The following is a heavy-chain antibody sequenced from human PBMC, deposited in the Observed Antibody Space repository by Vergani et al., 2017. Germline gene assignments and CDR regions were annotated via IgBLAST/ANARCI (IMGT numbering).Heavy chain of an antibody. J-gene: IGHJ6*02. V-gene: IGHV1-69-2*01. CDR2: VDPEDGET. CDR3: ATPQTVTTGGMEV. Sequence: EVQLVQSGAEVKKPGATMQISCKVSGYTFTDHYMHWVKQAPGKGLEWMGLVDPEDGETIYAEKFKGRVTIAADTSTDTAHLELSSLRSEDTAVYYCATPQTVTTGGMEVWGQGP. CDR1: GYTFTDHY. D-gene: IGHD4-17*01.